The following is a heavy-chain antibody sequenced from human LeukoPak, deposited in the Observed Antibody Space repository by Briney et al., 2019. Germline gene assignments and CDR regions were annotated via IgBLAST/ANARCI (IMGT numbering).Heavy chain of an antibody. J-gene: IGHJ4*02. V-gene: IGHV4-39*07. CDR1: GGSISSSTYY. CDR3: ARDHTYQLLSVDS. Sequence: ETLSLTCTVSGGSISSSTYYWGWIRQPPGKGLEWIGSIYYSGSTYYNPSLKSRVTISVDTSKNHFSLKLSSVTAADTAVYYCARDHTYQLLSVDSWGQGTLVTVFS. CDR2: IYYSGST. D-gene: IGHD2-2*01.